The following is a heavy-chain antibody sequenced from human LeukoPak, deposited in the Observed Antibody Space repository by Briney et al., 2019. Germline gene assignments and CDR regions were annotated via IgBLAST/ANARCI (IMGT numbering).Heavy chain of an antibody. V-gene: IGHV3-33*01. Sequence: GGSLRLSCAASGFTFSSYGMHWVRQAPGKGLEWVAVIWYDGSNKYYADSVKGRFTISRDNSKNTLYLQMNSLRAEDTAVYYCARDPLDYGEDYWGQGTLVTVSS. D-gene: IGHD4-17*01. J-gene: IGHJ4*02. CDR1: GFTFSSYG. CDR2: IWYDGSNK. CDR3: ARDPLDYGEDY.